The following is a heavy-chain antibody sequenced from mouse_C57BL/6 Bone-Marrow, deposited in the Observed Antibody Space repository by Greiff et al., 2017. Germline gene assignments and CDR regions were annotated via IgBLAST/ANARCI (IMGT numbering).Heavy chain of an antibody. CDR2: ISRGGVYT. D-gene: IGHD6-2*01. J-gene: IGHJ4*01. Sequence: EVKLVESGEGLVKPGGSLKLSCAASGFTFSSYAMSWVRQTPEKRLEWVAYISRGGVYTYYAATVKGRFTISSDNASNTLYLQMSSLKSEDTAMYYCTKSRISAMDYWGQGTSVTVSS. CDR3: TKSRISAMDY. CDR1: GFTFSSYA. V-gene: IGHV5-9-1*02.